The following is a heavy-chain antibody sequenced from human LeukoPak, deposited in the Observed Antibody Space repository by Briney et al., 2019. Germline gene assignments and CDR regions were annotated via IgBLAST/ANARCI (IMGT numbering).Heavy chain of an antibody. Sequence: GASVKVSCKVSGYTLTELFMHWVRHAPGKGLEWKGGFDPEDGETIYAQKFQGRVTMTEDTSTDTAYMELSSLRSEDTAVYYCATDPYGGNSRDYWGQGTLVTVSS. CDR2: FDPEDGET. CDR1: GYTLTELF. V-gene: IGHV1-24*01. CDR3: ATDPYGGNSRDY. J-gene: IGHJ4*02. D-gene: IGHD4-23*01.